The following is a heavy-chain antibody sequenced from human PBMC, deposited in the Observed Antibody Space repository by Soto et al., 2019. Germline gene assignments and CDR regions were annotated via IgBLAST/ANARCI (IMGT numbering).Heavy chain of an antibody. CDR3: AHRSRAHNGYGLFDN. J-gene: IGHJ4*02. D-gene: IGHD5-12*01. CDR1: GLSVSTYGAG. Sequence: QITLKESRPTLVKPTQTLTVACSVSGLSVSTYGAGVAWIRQPPGKALEWLGIIYWDDAKRYSPLLQTRLTTTXXXSXXQVVLTLTRVDPVDTATYYCAHRSRAHNGYGLFDNWGQGTLVTVSS. V-gene: IGHV2-5*02. CDR2: IYWDDAK.